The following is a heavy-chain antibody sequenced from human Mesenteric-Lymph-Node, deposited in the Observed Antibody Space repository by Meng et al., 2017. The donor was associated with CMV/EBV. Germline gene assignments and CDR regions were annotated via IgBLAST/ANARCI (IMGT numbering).Heavy chain of an antibody. CDR1: GFTFSSYS. CDR3: ARDVPIRYCSSTSCPPRS. V-gene: IGHV3-21*01. CDR2: ISSSSSYI. D-gene: IGHD2-2*01. Sequence: GESLKISCAASGFTFSSYSMNWVRQAPGKGLEWVSSISSSSSYIYYADSVKGRFTISRDNAKNSLYLQMNSLRAEDTAVYYCARDVPIRYCSSTSCPPRSWGQGTLVTVSS. J-gene: IGHJ5*02.